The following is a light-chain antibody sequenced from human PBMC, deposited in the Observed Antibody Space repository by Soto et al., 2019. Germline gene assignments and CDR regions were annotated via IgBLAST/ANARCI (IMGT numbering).Light chain of an antibody. CDR3: QQYGSSPIFP. Sequence: EIVLTQSPGTLSLSPGERATLSCRASQSVSSSYLAWYQQKPGQAPRLLIHGASSRATGIPDRFSGSGSGTDFTLTISRLEPEDFAVYYCQQYGSSPIFPFGPGTKVDIK. V-gene: IGKV3-20*01. J-gene: IGKJ3*01. CDR2: GAS. CDR1: QSVSSSY.